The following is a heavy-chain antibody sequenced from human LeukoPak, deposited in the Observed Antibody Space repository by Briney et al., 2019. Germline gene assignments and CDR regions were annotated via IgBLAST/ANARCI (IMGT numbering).Heavy chain of an antibody. CDR1: GFTFSSYW. CDR2: IKQDGSEK. D-gene: IGHD3-22*01. V-gene: IGHV3-7*01. CDR3: ARDRRNYYDSSGYYDY. Sequence: GGSLRLSCAASGFTFSSYWMSWVRQAPGKGLVWVANIKQDGSEKYYVDSVKGRFTISRDNAKNSLYLQMNSLRAEDTAVYYCARDRRNYYDSSGYYDYWGQGTLVTVSS. J-gene: IGHJ4*02.